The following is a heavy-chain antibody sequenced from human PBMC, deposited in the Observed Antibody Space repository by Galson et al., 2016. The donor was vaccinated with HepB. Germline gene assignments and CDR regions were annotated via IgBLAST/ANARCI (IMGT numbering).Heavy chain of an antibody. CDR2: ISGGDYST. Sequence: SLRLSCAASGFSFSDYGMSWVRQAPGKGLEWVSTISGGDYSTYYADSVKGRFTISRDNSKNTLYLQMNSLRAEDTAVHYCAKVLGAGYCGGSSCAMDVWGQGTTVTVSS. CDR3: AKVLGAGYCGGSSCAMDV. CDR1: GFSFSDYG. J-gene: IGHJ6*02. V-gene: IGHV3-23*01. D-gene: IGHD2-15*01.